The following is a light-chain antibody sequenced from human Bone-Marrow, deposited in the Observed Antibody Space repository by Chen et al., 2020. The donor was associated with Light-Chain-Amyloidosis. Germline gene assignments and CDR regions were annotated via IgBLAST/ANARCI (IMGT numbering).Light chain of an antibody. CDR1: NIRCTS. CDR2: DDS. J-gene: IGLJ3*02. CDR3: QVWDRSSDRPV. Sequence: SYVLTQPSSVSVAPRQTATIACGGDNIRCTSVHWYQQTPDQAPLLVVYDDSDRPSGIPERLAGSNSGNTATLTISRVEAGDEADYYCQVWDRSSDRPVFGGGTKLTVL. V-gene: IGLV3-21*02.